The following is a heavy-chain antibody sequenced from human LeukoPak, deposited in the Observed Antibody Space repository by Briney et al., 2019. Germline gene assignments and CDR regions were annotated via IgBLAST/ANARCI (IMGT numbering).Heavy chain of an antibody. CDR2: IHSGGST. CDR1: GFTVSSNY. D-gene: IGHD1-26*01. J-gene: IGHJ6*03. V-gene: IGHV3-66*01. CDR3: ARAGGSYYYYYYYYYMDV. Sequence: PGGSLRLSCAASGFTVSSNYMSWVRQAPGKGLEWVSVIHSGGSTYYADSVKGRFTISRDNSKNTLYLQMNSLRAEDTAVYYCARAGGSYYYYYYYYYMDVWGKGTTVTVSS.